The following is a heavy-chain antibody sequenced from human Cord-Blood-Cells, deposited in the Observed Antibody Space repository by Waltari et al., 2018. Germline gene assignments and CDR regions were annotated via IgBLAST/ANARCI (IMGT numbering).Heavy chain of an antibody. CDR2: ISYDGSNK. J-gene: IGHJ4*02. CDR3: AREPLGY. Sequence: QVQLVGSWGGVVQPGRSLRLSCAASGLSFCGFAMHWVRQSPGKGLEWVAVISYDGSNKYYADSVKGRFTISRDNSKNTLYLQMNSLRAEDTAVYYCAREPLGYWGQGTLVTVSS. V-gene: IGHV3-30*04. CDR1: GLSFCGFA.